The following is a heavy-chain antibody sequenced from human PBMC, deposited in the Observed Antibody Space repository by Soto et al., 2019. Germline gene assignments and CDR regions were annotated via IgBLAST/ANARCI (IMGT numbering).Heavy chain of an antibody. V-gene: IGHV3-30*18. Sequence: QVLLVESGGGVVQPGGSLTLSCVGSGFTFNIHGMHWVRQAPGKGLEWVAVISYDGSNKYYEESVKGRFTISRYNSRNTVYLQLSSLRAEDTALYYCAQDRTAILGEVSWLESWGQGTLVTVSA. D-gene: IGHD3-16*01. CDR3: AQDRTAILGEVSWLES. CDR1: GFTFNIHG. CDR2: ISYDGSNK. J-gene: IGHJ5*02.